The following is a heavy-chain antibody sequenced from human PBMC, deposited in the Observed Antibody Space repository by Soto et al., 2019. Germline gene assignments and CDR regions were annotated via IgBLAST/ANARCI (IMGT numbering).Heavy chain of an antibody. CDR2: LSGSGEST. CDR3: AKDHFVGPAPNYFDY. V-gene: IGHV3-23*01. Sequence: GGSLRLSCAASGLTFSNYAMSWVRQAPGKGLEWVSGLSGSGESTYYADSVKGRFTISRDNSKNTLYLQMNSLRVDDTAVYYCAKDHFVGPAPNYFDYWGQGTLVTVSS. CDR1: GLTFSNYA. J-gene: IGHJ4*02.